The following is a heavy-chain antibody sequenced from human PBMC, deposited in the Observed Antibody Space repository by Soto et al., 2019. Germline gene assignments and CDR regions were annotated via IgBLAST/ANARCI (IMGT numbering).Heavy chain of an antibody. CDR3: ARAPTMIVGTPTDY. CDR2: ISAYNGNT. V-gene: IGHV1-18*01. J-gene: IGHJ4*02. Sequence: RWPQQEKGQGLEWMGWISAYNGNTNYAQKLQGRVTMTTDTSTSTAYMELRSLRSDDTAVYYCARAPTMIVGTPTDYWGQGTLVTVSS. D-gene: IGHD3-22*01.